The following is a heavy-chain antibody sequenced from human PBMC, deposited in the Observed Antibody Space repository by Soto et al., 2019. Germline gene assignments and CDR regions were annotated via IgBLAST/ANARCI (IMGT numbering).Heavy chain of an antibody. D-gene: IGHD3-22*01. CDR1: GYTFTSYA. J-gene: IGHJ6*02. CDR3: ARDSVVVAAYYYYGMDV. Sequence: ASVKVSCKASGYTFTSYAMHWARQAPGQRLEWMGWINAGNGNTKYSQKFQGRVTITRDTSASTAYMELSSLRSEDTAVYYCARDSVVVAAYYYYGMDVWGQGTTVTVSS. V-gene: IGHV1-3*01. CDR2: INAGNGNT.